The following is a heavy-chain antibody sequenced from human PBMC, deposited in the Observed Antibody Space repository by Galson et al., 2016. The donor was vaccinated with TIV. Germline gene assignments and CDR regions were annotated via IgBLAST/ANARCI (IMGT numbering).Heavy chain of an antibody. CDR2: INPIFGTA. J-gene: IGHJ4*02. V-gene: IGHV1-69*08. D-gene: IGHD3-10*01. Sequence: SVKVSCKASGGSLSTYIISWARQAPGQGLEWMGSINPIFGTANYAQKFQGRVTITADTSTSTIYMELSSLRSEDTAVYYCARGRGYYFGSGSSYFDYWGQGSLVTVSS. CDR1: GGSLSTYI. CDR3: ARGRGYYFGSGSSYFDY.